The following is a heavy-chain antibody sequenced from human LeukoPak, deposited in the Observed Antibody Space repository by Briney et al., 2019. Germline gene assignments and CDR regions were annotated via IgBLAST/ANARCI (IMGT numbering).Heavy chain of an antibody. V-gene: IGHV3-53*01. CDR1: GFTVISNH. CDR3: ARGPAVYN. CDR2: IYSGGST. D-gene: IGHD6-19*01. Sequence: GGSLRLSCAASGFTVISNHMSWGRQAPGKGLEWVSVIYSGGSTDYADSVKGRFTISRDILKNTLYLQMNSLRAEDTAVYYCARGPAVYNWGQGTLVTVSS. J-gene: IGHJ4*02.